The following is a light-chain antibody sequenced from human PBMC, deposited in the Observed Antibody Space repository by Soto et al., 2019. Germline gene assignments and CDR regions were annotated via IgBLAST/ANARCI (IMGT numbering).Light chain of an antibody. Sequence: QSVLTQPAAVSGSPGQSITISCTGTRGDVGTFNYVSWYQLHPGKAPKLVIYDVSSRPSGVSSRFSGSKSGNTASLSISGLQAEDEGDYYCASYSAGDTLYVFGSGTKVTVL. CDR1: RGDVGTFNY. CDR2: DVS. V-gene: IGLV2-14*01. CDR3: ASYSAGDTLYV. J-gene: IGLJ1*01.